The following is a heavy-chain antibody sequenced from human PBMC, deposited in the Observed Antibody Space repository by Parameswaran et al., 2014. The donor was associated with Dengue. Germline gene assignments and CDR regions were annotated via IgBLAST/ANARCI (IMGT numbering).Heavy chain of an antibody. D-gene: IGHD4-17*01. CDR3: ASLPYYGDSTSFGYFDL. CDR2: ISSSSSYI. J-gene: IGHJ2*01. Sequence: GSLRLSCAASGFTFSSYSMNWVRQAPGKGLEWVSSISSSSSYIYYADSVKGRFTISRDNAKNSLYLQMNSLRAEDTAVYYCASLPYYGDSTSFGYFDLWGRGTLVTVSS. V-gene: IGHV3-21*01. CDR1: GFTFSSYS.